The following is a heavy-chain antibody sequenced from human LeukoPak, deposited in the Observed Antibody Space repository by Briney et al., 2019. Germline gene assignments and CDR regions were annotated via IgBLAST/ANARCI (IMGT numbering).Heavy chain of an antibody. V-gene: IGHV4-59*08. Sequence: SETLSLTCTVSGGSISSYYWSWIRQPPGRGLEWIGYIYYSGSTNYNPSLKSRVTISVDTSKNQFSLKLSSVTAADTAVYYCATGGYCSGGSCYSDWFDPWGQGTLVTVSS. D-gene: IGHD2-15*01. CDR2: IYYSGST. CDR1: GGSISSYY. J-gene: IGHJ5*02. CDR3: ATGGYCSGGSCYSDWFDP.